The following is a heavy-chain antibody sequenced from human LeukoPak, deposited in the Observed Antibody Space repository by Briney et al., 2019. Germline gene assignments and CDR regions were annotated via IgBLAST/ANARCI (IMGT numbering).Heavy chain of an antibody. CDR2: INHSGST. J-gene: IGHJ6*03. CDR1: GGPFSNYY. D-gene: IGHD2-2*01. CDR3: TREVGTGFQVNYYYYMDV. V-gene: IGHV4-34*01. Sequence: PSETLSLTCAVYGGPFSNYYWSWIRQPPGKGLEWIGEINHSGSTIYNPSLKSRVTISVDTSKTQFSLKLSSVTAADTAVYYCTREVGTGFQVNYYYYMDVWGKGTTVTVSS.